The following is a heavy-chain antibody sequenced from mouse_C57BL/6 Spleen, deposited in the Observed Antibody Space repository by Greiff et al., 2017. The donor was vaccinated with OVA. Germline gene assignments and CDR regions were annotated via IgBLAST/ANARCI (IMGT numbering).Heavy chain of an antibody. J-gene: IGHJ3*01. D-gene: IGHD2-3*01. Sequence: EVQLQQSGPELVKPGASVKIPCKASGYTFTDYNMDWVKQSHVKSLEWIGDINPNNGGTIYNQKFKGKATLTVDKSSSTAYMELRSLTAEDTAVYYCARGFYDCYPFAYWGQGTLVTVSA. CDR1: GYTFTDYN. V-gene: IGHV1-18*01. CDR3: ARGFYDCYPFAY. CDR2: INPNNGGT.